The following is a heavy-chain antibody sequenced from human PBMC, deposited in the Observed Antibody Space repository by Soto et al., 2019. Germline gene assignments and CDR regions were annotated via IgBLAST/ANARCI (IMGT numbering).Heavy chain of an antibody. CDR1: GYSFSSHY. CDR3: VRLYCSGDSCYSAPVY. V-gene: IGHV1-18*03. Sequence: ASVKVSCKASGYSFSSHYMHWVRQAPGQGLEWMGWISAYNANTNYALNLQGRVTMTTDTSTSTAYMELRSLISDDMAMYYCVRLYCSGDSCYSAPVYWGQGTLVTVSS. CDR2: ISAYNANT. D-gene: IGHD2-15*01. J-gene: IGHJ4*02.